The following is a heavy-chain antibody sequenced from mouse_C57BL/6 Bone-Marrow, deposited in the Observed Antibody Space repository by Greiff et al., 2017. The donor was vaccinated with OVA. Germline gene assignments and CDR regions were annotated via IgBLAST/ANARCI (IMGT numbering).Heavy chain of an antibody. D-gene: IGHD4-1*02. CDR1: GFTFSDYY. V-gene: IGHV5-12*01. CDR2: ISNGGGST. CDR3: ARHGPTGDY. Sequence: EVHLVESGGGLVQPGGSLKLSCAASGFTFSDYYMYWVRQTPEKRLEWVAYISNGGGSTYYPDTVKGRFTISRDNAKNTLYLQMSRLKSEDTAMYYCARHGPTGDYWGQGTTLTVSS. J-gene: IGHJ2*01.